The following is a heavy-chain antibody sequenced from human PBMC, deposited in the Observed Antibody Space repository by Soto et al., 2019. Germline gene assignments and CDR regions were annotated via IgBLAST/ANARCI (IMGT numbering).Heavy chain of an antibody. J-gene: IGHJ6*02. CDR1: GFTFSSYA. V-gene: IGHV3-23*01. CDR3: AKDPYPGYSYGSTYYYYGMDV. Sequence: GGSLRLSCAASGFTFSSYAMSWVRQAPGKGLEWVSAISGSGGSTYYADSVKGRFTISRDNSKNTLYLQMNSLRAEDTAVYYCAKDPYPGYSYGSTYYYYGMDVWGQGTTVTVSS. D-gene: IGHD5-18*01. CDR2: ISGSGGST.